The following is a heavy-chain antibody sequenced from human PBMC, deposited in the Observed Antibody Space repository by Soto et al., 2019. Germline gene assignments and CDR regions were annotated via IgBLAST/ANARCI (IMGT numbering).Heavy chain of an antibody. CDR3: ERTAGGRVRGALDI. CDR1: GFTFRSYG. D-gene: IGHD6-13*01. J-gene: IGHJ3*02. Sequence: QEQLVESGGGVVQPGRSLRLSCVASGFTFRSYGMHWVRQAPGKGLEWVAVMSDDESKKYYADSVKGRFTISRDNSKNTLFLQMDTLISEDTAVYYCERTAGGRVRGALDIWGQGTMVTVSS. V-gene: IGHV3-30-3*01. CDR2: MSDDESKK.